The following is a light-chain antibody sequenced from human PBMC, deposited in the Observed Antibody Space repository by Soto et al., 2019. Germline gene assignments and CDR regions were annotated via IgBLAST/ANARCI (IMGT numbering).Light chain of an antibody. Sequence: EIVLTQSPGTLSLSPGERATLSCRASQSVRSNFLAWYQQKPGQAPRLLIYGASNRASGIPDRFSASGSGTDFTLTITRLEAEDFAMYYCQSYDSLRTFSQGTKVDI. CDR1: QSVRSNF. J-gene: IGKJ1*01. CDR2: GAS. CDR3: QSYDSLRT. V-gene: IGKV3-20*01.